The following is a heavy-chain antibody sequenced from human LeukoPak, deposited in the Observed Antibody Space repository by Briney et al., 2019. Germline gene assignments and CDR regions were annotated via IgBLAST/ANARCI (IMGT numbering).Heavy chain of an antibody. CDR3: ARQTGSGLFILP. Sequence: PSETLSLTCTVSGVSISSSNSYWGWIRQPPGKGLEWIVNIYYSGKTYYHASLKSQVSISIDTSKNQFSLRLTSVTAADTAVYYCARQTGSGLFILPGGQGTLVTVSS. J-gene: IGHJ4*02. CDR1: GVSISSSNSY. CDR2: IYYSGKT. V-gene: IGHV4-39*01. D-gene: IGHD3/OR15-3a*01.